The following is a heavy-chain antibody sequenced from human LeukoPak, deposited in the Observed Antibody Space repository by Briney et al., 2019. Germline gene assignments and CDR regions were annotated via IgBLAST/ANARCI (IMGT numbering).Heavy chain of an antibody. CDR1: GYTFTSNY. CDR2: INPSGGST. CDR3: ARGGSSWPDV. Sequence: GASVKVSCKAFGYTFTSNYMHWVRQAPGQGLEWMGIINPSGGSTSYAQKFQGRVTMTRDMSTSTVYMELSSLRSEDTAVYYCARGGSSWPDVWGKGTTVTVSS. V-gene: IGHV1-46*01. D-gene: IGHD6-13*01. J-gene: IGHJ6*04.